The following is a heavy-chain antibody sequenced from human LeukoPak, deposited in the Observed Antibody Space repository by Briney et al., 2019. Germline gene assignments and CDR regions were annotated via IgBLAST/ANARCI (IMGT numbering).Heavy chain of an antibody. J-gene: IGHJ5*02. CDR2: INPNSGGT. V-gene: IGHV1-2*02. CDR1: GYTFTGYY. CDR3: AREVTSGSYIAANWFDP. D-gene: IGHD1-26*01. Sequence: GASVKVSCKASGYTFTGYYMHWVRQAPGQGLEWMGWINPNSGGTNYAQKFQGRVTMTRDTSISTAYMELSRLRSDDTAVYYCAREVTSGSYIAANWFDPWGQGTLVTVSS.